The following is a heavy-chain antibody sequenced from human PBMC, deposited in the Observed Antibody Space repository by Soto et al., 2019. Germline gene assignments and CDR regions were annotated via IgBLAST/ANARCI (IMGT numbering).Heavy chain of an antibody. D-gene: IGHD2-8*01. V-gene: IGHV3-11*01. Sequence: GGSLRLPCAASGFTFSHYYMSWIRQAPGKGLEWLSYISSSGGTIYYADSVKGRFTISRDNATSSLYLQMNCLRAEDTAVYYCARVSVSSGMDVWGPETTLNVSS. CDR3: ARVSVSSGMDV. CDR1: GFTFSHYY. CDR2: ISSSGGTI. J-gene: IGHJ6*01.